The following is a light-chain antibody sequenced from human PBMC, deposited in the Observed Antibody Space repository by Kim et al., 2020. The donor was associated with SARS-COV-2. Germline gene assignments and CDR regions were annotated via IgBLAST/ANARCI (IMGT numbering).Light chain of an antibody. CDR2: GAS. CDR3: HHYGSSPPT. V-gene: IGKV3-20*01. J-gene: IGKJ2*01. Sequence: EIVLTQSPGTLSLSTGERATLSCRASQNVSPPSVAWYQQKPGQAPRLVIYGASSRATGIPDRFSGSGSGTDFTLTISRLEPEDFAVYLCHHYGSSPPTFGQGTKLEI. CDR1: QNVSPPS.